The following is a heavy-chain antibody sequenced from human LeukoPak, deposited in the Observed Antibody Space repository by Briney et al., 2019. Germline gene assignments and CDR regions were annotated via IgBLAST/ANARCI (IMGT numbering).Heavy chain of an antibody. CDR2: IYPRDGST. CDR3: ARDQEGFDY. CDR1: GYSFTSNY. Sequence: ASVKVSCKASGYSFTSNYIHWVRQAPGQGLEWMGMIYPRDGSTSYAQRFQDRVTVTRDTSTSTVHMELSGLRSEDTAVYYCARDQEGFDYWGQGTQVTVSS. J-gene: IGHJ4*02. V-gene: IGHV1-46*01.